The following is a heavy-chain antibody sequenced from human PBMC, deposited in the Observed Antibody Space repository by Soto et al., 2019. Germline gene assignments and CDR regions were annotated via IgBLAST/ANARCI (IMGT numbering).Heavy chain of an antibody. Sequence: GGSLRLSCAASGFTLSSYGMHWVRQAPGKGLEWVAVIWYDGSNKYYADSVKGRFTISRDNSKNTLYLQMNSLRAEDTAVYYCARDGDIVVVVANKEHAFDIWGQGTMVTVSS. CDR3: ARDGDIVVVVANKEHAFDI. V-gene: IGHV3-33*01. J-gene: IGHJ3*02. CDR2: IWYDGSNK. CDR1: GFTLSSYG. D-gene: IGHD2-15*01.